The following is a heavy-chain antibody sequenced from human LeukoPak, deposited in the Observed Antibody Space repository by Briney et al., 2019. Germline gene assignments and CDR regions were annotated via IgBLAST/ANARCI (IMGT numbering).Heavy chain of an antibody. CDR2: INPNSGVT. CDR3: ARTDGVDY. J-gene: IGHJ4*02. D-gene: IGHD4-17*01. CDR1: GYTSTGSY. Sequence: ASVKVSCRASGYTSTGSYIHWVRQAPGQGLEWMGRINPNSGVTIYAQKFQGRVTLTRDTSITTAYMELSSLRSDDTAVNYCARTDGVDYWGQGTLVTVSS. V-gene: IGHV1-2*06.